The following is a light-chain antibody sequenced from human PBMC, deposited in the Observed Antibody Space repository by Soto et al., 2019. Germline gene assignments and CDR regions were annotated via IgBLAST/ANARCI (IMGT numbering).Light chain of an antibody. V-gene: IGLV2-11*01. J-gene: IGLJ2*01. CDR2: DVN. Sequence: QSALTQPRSVSGSPGQSVTISCTGTSSDVGGYNYVSWYQHHPGKAPRLMIYDVNQRPSGVPDRFSASKSGNTASLTISGLQAEDEADYDCCSYAGGYSFNVLFGGGTKLTVL. CDR3: CSYAGGYSFNVL. CDR1: SSDVGGYNY.